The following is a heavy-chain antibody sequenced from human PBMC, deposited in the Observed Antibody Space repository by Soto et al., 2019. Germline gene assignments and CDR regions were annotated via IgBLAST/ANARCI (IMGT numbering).Heavy chain of an antibody. J-gene: IGHJ4*02. V-gene: IGHV3-53*01. CDR3: ARAGFERLYFDQ. CDR1: GFTVTNSY. CDR2: VYTSGRT. Sequence: EVQLVESGGDLIQPGGXLXLSCAASGFTVTNSYMAWVRQAPGKGLEWVSVVYTSGRTYHADSVKGRFTVSRDISTNMFFLQMNKLSAEDMATYYCARAGFERLYFDQWGRGTLVTVSS. D-gene: IGHD1-1*01.